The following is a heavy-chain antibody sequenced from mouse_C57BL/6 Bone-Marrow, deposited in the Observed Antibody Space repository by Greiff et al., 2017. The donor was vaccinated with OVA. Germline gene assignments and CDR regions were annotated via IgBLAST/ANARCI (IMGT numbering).Heavy chain of an antibody. CDR3: ARRIYYYGSSYGKDFDY. J-gene: IGHJ2*01. CDR1: GYSITSGYY. V-gene: IGHV3-6*01. D-gene: IGHD1-1*01. CDR2: ISYDGSN. Sequence: ESGPGLVKPSQSLSLTCSVTGYSITSGYYWNLIRQFPGNKLEWMGYISYDGSNNYNPSFKNRISITQDTSKNPFFLKLNSVTTEDTATYYCARRIYYYGSSYGKDFDYWGQGTTLTVSS.